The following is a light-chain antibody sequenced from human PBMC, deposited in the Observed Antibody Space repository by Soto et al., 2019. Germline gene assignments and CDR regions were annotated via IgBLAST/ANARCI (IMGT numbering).Light chain of an antibody. V-gene: IGKV3D-15*01. CDR2: YAS. Sequence: EIMMTQSPVTLSVSPGERATLSCRASQSVSNNLAWYQQKPGQAPRLLIYYASTRATGIPARFSGSGYGTEFTLTISRLQSEDFALYYCQQYNDWPPITVGQGTRLEIK. CDR3: QQYNDWPPIT. J-gene: IGKJ5*01. CDR1: QSVSNN.